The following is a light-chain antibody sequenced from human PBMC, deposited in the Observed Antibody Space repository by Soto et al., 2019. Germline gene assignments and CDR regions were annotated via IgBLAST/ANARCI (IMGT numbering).Light chain of an antibody. V-gene: IGLV1-40*01. CDR3: QSYDSSLGGNYV. CDR1: SSNIGAGYD. CDR2: GST. J-gene: IGLJ1*01. Sequence: QSVLSQPPSVSGAPGQRVTISVTGSSSNIGAGYDAHWFQQVPGTAPKLLIYGSTNRPSGVPDRFSGSKSGTSASLAITGLQAEDEADYYCQSYDSSLGGNYVFGTGTKVTVL.